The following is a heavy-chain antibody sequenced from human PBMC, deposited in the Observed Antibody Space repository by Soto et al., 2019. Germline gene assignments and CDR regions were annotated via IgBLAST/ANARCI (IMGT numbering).Heavy chain of an antibody. J-gene: IGHJ3*02. Sequence: EVQLVESGGGLVQPGGSLILSCAASGFTVSSHYMSWVRQAPGKGLEWVSIFFGGGTTYYADSVKGRFTISRDNSKNTLFLPMNSLRAEDTAVYYCARHTVSGSTRPDDFDIWGQGTMVSVAS. CDR1: GFTVSSHY. CDR3: ARHTVSGSTRPDDFDI. CDR2: FFGGGTT. D-gene: IGHD4-17*01. V-gene: IGHV3-66*04.